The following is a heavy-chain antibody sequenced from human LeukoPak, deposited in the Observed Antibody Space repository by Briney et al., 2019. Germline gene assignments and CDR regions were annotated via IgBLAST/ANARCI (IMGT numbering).Heavy chain of an antibody. V-gene: IGHV1-2*02. D-gene: IGHD6-6*01. J-gene: IGHJ4*02. CDR3: AREHSSSSGKVFDY. CDR2: INPNSGGT. CDR1: GYTFPGYY. Sequence: ASVKVSCKASGYTFPGYYMHWVRQAPGQGLEWMGWINPNSGGTNYAQKFQGRVTMTRDTSISTACMELSRLRSDDTAVYYCAREHSSSSGKVFDYWGQGTLVTVSS.